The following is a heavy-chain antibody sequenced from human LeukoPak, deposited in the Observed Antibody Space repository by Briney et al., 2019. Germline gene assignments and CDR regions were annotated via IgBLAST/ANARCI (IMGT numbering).Heavy chain of an antibody. V-gene: IGHV4-39*07. D-gene: IGHD2-15*01. CDR1: GGSISSSSYY. J-gene: IGHJ5*02. CDR3: ARYCSGGSCYLGNWFDP. Sequence: SETLSLTCTVSGGSISSSSYYWGWIRQPLGKGLEWIGSIYYSGSTYYNPSLKSRVTISVDTSKNQFSLKLSSVTAADTAVYYCARYCSGGSCYLGNWFDPWGQGTLVTVSS. CDR2: IYYSGST.